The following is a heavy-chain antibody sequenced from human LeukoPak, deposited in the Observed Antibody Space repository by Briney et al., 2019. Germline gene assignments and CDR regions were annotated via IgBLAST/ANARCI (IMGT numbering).Heavy chain of an antibody. V-gene: IGHV3-21*01. CDR2: ISTSSRYI. CDR3: ARADCSSSTCYLRRSWFDP. J-gene: IGHJ5*02. Sequence: GSLRLSCPAPRFTPRNNAINGFRQAPGKGLEWVSSISTSSRYIYYKDSVRGRFTISRDDAKNSLYLEMNSLRAEDTAVYYCARADCSSSTCYLRRSWFDPWGQGTLVTVSS. D-gene: IGHD2-2*01. CDR1: RFTPRNNA.